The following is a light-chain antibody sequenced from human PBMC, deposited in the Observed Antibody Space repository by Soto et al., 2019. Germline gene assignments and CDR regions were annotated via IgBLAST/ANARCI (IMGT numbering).Light chain of an antibody. CDR3: QSADSSGTYVV. CDR1: ALPKQY. V-gene: IGLV3-25*02. J-gene: IGLJ2*01. Sequence: SYELTQPPSVSVSPGQTARITCSGDALPKQYAYWYQQKPGQAPVLVIYKDSERPSGIPERFSGSSSGTTVTLTISGVQAEHDADYYCQSADSSGTYVVFGGGTKLTVL. CDR2: KDS.